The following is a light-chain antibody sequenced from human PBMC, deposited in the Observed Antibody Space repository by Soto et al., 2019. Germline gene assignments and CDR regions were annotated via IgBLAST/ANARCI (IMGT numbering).Light chain of an antibody. V-gene: IGLV2-8*01. Sequence: QSALTQPPSASGSPGPSVTISCTGTSSDVGAYIYVSWYQQHSGKAPKLIIYEVNKRPSGVPDRFSGSKSGNTASLTVSGLQAEDEADYYCSSYAGSSNVFGTGTKLTVL. CDR2: EVN. CDR3: SSYAGSSNV. CDR1: SSDVGAYIY. J-gene: IGLJ1*01.